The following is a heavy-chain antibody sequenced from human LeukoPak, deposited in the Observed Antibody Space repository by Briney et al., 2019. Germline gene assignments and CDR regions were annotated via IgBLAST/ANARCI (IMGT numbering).Heavy chain of an antibody. CDR3: GGGLVRGPKDY. V-gene: IGHV3-7*01. D-gene: IGHD3-10*01. CDR2: IKQDGSEK. J-gene: IGHJ4*02. Sequence: PGRSLRLSCAASGFTFSGYWMSWVRQAPGKGLEWVANIKQDGSEKFYVDSVKGRFTISRDNAKNSLYLQMNSLRAEDTAVYYCGGGLVRGPKDYWGQGTLVTVSS. CDR1: GFTFSGYW.